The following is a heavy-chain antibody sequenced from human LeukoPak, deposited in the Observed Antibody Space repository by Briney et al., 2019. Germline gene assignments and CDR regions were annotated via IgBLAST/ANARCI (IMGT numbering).Heavy chain of an antibody. V-gene: IGHV3-7*01. CDR1: GFSFSSYW. Sequence: PGGSLRLSCAASGFSFSSYWMTWVRQAPGKGLEWVARIDQRGSDKHYVDSVKGRFNVSRDNAKNSLYLQMNSLRAEDTAVYYCAELGITMIGGVWGKGTTVTISS. J-gene: IGHJ6*04. CDR3: AELGITMIGGV. D-gene: IGHD3-10*02. CDR2: IDQRGSDK.